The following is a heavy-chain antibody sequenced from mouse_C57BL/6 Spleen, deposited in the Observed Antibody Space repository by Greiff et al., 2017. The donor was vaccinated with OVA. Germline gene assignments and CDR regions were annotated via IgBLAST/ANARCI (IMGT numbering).Heavy chain of an antibody. CDR3: ARDYYGSSYEYFDV. CDR2: IWSGRST. V-gene: IGHV2-2*01. J-gene: IGHJ1*03. CDR1: GFSFTSYG. Sequence: QVQLQQSGPGLVQPSQSLSITCTVSGFSFTSYGVHWVRQSPGKGLEWLGVIWSGRSTDYNAAFISRLSISKDNSKSQVFFKMNSLQADDTAIYYCARDYYGSSYEYFDVWGTGTTVTVSS. D-gene: IGHD1-1*01.